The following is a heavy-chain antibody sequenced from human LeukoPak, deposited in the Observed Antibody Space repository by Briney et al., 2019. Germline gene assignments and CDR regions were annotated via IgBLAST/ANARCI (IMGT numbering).Heavy chain of an antibody. CDR3: ARLHTRVVQYSDIVATIPSN. CDR1: GGTFSSYA. V-gene: IGHV1-69*04. J-gene: IGHJ4*02. D-gene: IGHD5-12*01. CDR2: IIPILGIA. Sequence: SVKVSCKASGGTFSSYAISWVRQAPGQGLEWMGRIIPILGIANYAQKFQGRVTITADKSTSTAYMELSSLRSEDTAVYYCARLHTRVVQYSDIVATIPSNWGQGTLVTVSS.